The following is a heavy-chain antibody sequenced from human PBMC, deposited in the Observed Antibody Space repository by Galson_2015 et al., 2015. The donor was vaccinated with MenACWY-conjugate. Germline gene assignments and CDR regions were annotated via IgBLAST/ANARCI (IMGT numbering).Heavy chain of an antibody. CDR2: ISSKTYGETT. J-gene: IGHJ4*02. CDR1: GLTFANAW. Sequence: SLRLSCAASGLTFANAWMTWVRQAPGKGLAWVSHISSKTYGETTDYAAPVKGRFTISRDDSKNTLYLQLNGLKTEDTAVYYCATSGPEMAKFDRHGWGQGTLVTVSS. CDR3: ATSGPEMAKFDRHG. D-gene: IGHD5-24*01. V-gene: IGHV3-15*01.